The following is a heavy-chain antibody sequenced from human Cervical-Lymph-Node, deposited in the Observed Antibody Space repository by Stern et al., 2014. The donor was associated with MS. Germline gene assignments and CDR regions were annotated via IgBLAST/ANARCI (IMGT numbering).Heavy chain of an antibody. D-gene: IGHD6-13*01. J-gene: IGHJ5*02. CDR2: IYYTGRT. CDR3: ARDSSDTWYGPIDA. V-gene: IGHV4-59*01. CDR1: GGSIINYY. Sequence: QLQLQESGPGLVKPSETLSLTCTVSGGSIINYYWSWIRQTPGKGLEWIGDIYYTGRTNYNPSLKSRVTISVDTSKNQLSLMLRSLTAADTAVYYCARDSSDTWYGPIDAWGQGTQVIVSS.